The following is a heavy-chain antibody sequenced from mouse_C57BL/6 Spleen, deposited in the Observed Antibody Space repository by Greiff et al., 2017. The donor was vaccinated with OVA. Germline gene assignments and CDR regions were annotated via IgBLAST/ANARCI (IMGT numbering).Heavy chain of an antibody. CDR2: LYPGDGDT. D-gene: IGHD4-1*02. CDR3: ARGGPTGGFDV. CDR1: GYAFSSSW. J-gene: IGHJ1*03. Sequence: QVQLKQSGPELVKPGASVKISCKASGYAFSSSWMNWVKQRPGKGLEWIGRLYPGDGDTNYNGKFKGKATLTADKSSSTAYMQLSRLTSEDSAVYFCARGGPTGGFDVWGTGTTVTVSA. V-gene: IGHV1-82*01.